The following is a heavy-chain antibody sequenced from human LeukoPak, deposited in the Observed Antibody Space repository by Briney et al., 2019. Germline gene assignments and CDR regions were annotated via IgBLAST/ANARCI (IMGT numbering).Heavy chain of an antibody. Sequence: PGGSLRLSCVASGFTFSSYAMSWVRQAPGKGREWVSAISGSGGSTYYADSVKGRFTISRDNSKNTLYLQMNSLRAEDTALYYCAKAIGGYSYGYWGQGTLLTVSS. CDR1: GFTFSSYA. V-gene: IGHV3-23*01. D-gene: IGHD5-18*01. J-gene: IGHJ4*02. CDR3: AKAIGGYSYGY. CDR2: ISGSGGST.